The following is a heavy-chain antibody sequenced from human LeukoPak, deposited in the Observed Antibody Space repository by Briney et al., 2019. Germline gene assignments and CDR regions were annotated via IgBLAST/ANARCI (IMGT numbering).Heavy chain of an antibody. CDR2: FDPEDGET. D-gene: IGHD6-19*01. Sequence: ASVKVSCKVSGYTLTELSMHWVRQAPGKGLEWMGGFDPEDGETIYGQKFQGRATMAEDTSTDTAYMELSSLRSEDTAVYYCAILAVAGQRAFEYFQHWGQGTLVTVSS. CDR3: AILAVAGQRAFEYFQH. V-gene: IGHV1-24*01. CDR1: GYTLTELS. J-gene: IGHJ1*01.